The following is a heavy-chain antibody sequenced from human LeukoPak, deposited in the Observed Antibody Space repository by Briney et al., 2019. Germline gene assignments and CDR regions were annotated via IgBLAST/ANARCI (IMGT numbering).Heavy chain of an antibody. Sequence: SVKVSCKASGGTFSSYAISWVRQAPGQGLEWMGGIIPIFGTANYAQKFQGRVTITADKSTSTAYMELSSLRSEDTAVYYCARGYSSSSSGYYYYMDVWGKGTTVTVSS. V-gene: IGHV1-69*06. J-gene: IGHJ6*03. CDR2: IIPIFGTA. CDR3: ARGYSSSSSGYYYYMDV. CDR1: GGTFSSYA. D-gene: IGHD6-6*01.